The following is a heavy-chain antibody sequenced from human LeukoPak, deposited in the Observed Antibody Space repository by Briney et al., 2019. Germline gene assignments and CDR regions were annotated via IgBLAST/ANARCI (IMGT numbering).Heavy chain of an antibody. V-gene: IGHV4-59*01. CDR3: ATSSSVSAEYFQH. Sequence: SETLSLTCTVSGGSISSYYWSWIRQPPGKGLEWIGYIYYSGSTNYNPSLKSRVTISVDTSKNQFSLKLSPVTAADTAVYYCATSSSVSAEYFQHWGQGTLVTVSS. J-gene: IGHJ1*01. D-gene: IGHD6-13*01. CDR2: IYYSGST. CDR1: GGSISSYY.